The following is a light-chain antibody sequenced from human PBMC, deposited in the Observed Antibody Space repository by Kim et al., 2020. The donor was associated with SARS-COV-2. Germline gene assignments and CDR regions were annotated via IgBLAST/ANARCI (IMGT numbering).Light chain of an antibody. J-gene: IGLJ3*02. Sequence: HNATLTCTGNSNNVGNHGAAWLQQHQGHPPKHLSYRKNNRPSGISERLSASRSGNTASLTITGLQPEDEADYDCSTWDSSLSAWVFGGGTQLTVL. V-gene: IGLV10-54*01. CDR3: STWDSSLSAWV. CDR1: SNNVGNHG. CDR2: RKN.